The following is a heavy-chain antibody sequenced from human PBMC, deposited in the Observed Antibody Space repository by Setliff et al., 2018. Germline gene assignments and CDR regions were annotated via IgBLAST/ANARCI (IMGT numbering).Heavy chain of an antibody. CDR2: RYYTGTT. CDR3: ARHFYPPDFFAH. Sequence: PSETLSLTCSASGVDVIERLYYWSRVRQSPGKGLEWIGTRYYTGTTFYNPSLESRVAVSLDASEKKFSLNLRSVTTADTAVYYCARHFYPPDFFAHWGQGLLVTVSS. V-gene: IGHV4-39*01. CDR1: GVDVIERLYY. J-gene: IGHJ4*02. D-gene: IGHD3-3*01.